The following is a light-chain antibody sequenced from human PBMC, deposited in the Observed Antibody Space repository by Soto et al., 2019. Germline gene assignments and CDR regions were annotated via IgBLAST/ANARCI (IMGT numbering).Light chain of an antibody. V-gene: IGKV3-20*01. CDR2: GAS. Sequence: EIVLTQSPGTLSLSPGERATLSCRASQSVSSSYLAWYHQKPGQAPRLLIYGASSRATGIPDRFSGSGSGTHFTLTISRLEPEDLEMYYCQQYDSSPLTFGGGTKVEIK. CDR3: QQYDSSPLT. J-gene: IGKJ4*01. CDR1: QSVSSSY.